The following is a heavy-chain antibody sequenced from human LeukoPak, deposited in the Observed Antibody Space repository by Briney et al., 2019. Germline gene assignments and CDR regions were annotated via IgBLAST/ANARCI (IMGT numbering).Heavy chain of an antibody. D-gene: IGHD3-22*01. Sequence: ASVKVSCKASGYTFTSYDINWVRQATGQGLEWTGWMNPNSGNTGYAQKFQGRVTMTRNTSISTAYMELSSLRSEDTAVYYCARGGAYYYDSSGYYAIPWGQGTLVTVSS. CDR1: GYTFTSYD. J-gene: IGHJ5*02. V-gene: IGHV1-8*01. CDR3: ARGGAYYYDSSGYYAIP. CDR2: MNPNSGNT.